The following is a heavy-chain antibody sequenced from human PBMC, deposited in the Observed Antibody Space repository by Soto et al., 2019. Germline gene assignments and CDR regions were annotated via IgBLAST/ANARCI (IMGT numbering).Heavy chain of an antibody. V-gene: IGHV1-69*06. CDR2: IIPIFGTA. CDR1: GGTFSSYA. J-gene: IGHJ6*02. Sequence: SVKVSCKASGGTFSSYAISCVRQAPGQVLEWMGGIIPIFGTANYAQKFQGRVTITADKSTSTAYMELSSLRSEDTAVYYCARGRGIVVVVAAAAYYGMDVWGQGTTVTVSS. CDR3: ARGRGIVVVVAAAAYYGMDV. D-gene: IGHD2-15*01.